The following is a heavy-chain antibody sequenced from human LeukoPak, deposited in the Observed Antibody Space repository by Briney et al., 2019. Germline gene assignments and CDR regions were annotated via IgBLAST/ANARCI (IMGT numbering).Heavy chain of an antibody. Sequence: SETLSLTCTVSGGSISSYYWSWIRQPAGKGLEWIGRIYTSGSTNYNPSLKSRVTMSVDTSKNQFSLKLSSVTAADTAVYYCARDFGYDSSGNDAFDIWGQGTMVTVSS. D-gene: IGHD3-22*01. J-gene: IGHJ3*02. V-gene: IGHV4-4*07. CDR2: IYTSGST. CDR3: ARDFGYDSSGNDAFDI. CDR1: GGSISSYY.